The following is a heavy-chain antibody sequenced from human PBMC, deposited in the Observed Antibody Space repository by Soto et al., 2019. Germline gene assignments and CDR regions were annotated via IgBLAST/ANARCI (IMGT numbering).Heavy chain of an antibody. V-gene: IGHV1-18*01. CDR1: GYIFTNYD. D-gene: IGHD3-10*01. J-gene: IGHJ6*02. CDR2: VSGYTGNT. Sequence: QVQLVQSETEVTKPGASVKVSCKASGYIFTNYDITWVRQAPGQGLEWMGWVSGYTGNTKYAQKFQDRVTMTTDTSTSTVYMELRSLRSDDTAVYYCARFGSAPYYYYGVDVWGQGTTVFVSS. CDR3: ARFGSAPYYYYGVDV.